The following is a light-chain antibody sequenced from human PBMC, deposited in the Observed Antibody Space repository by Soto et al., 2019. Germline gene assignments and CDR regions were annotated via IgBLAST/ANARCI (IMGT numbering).Light chain of an antibody. Sequence: SYELAQPPSVSVAPGQRAKITCGGDKIGSKIVHWYKQRPGQAPVAVVFDATDRPSGIPERISASRSGDTATLTISRVDAGDEADYYCQVWTSTAEFFVFGSGTKVTVL. V-gene: IGLV3-21*02. J-gene: IGLJ1*01. CDR3: QVWTSTAEFFV. CDR2: DAT. CDR1: KIGSKI.